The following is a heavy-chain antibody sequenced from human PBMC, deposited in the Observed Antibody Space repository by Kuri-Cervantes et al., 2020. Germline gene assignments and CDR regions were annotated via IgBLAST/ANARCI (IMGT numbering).Heavy chain of an antibody. Sequence: SVKVSCKASGYTFTYRYLHWVRQAPGQALEWMGWITPFNGNTNYAQKFQDRVTITRDRSMSTAYMELSSLRSEDTAVYYCATGVVAATPGFVYWGQGTLVTVSS. CDR2: ITPFNGNT. CDR1: GYTFTYRY. CDR3: ATGVVAATPGFVY. J-gene: IGHJ4*02. V-gene: IGHV1-45*02. D-gene: IGHD2-15*01.